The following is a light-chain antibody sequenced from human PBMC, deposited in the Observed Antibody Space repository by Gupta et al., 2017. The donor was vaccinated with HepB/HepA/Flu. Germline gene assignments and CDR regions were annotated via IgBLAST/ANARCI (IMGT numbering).Light chain of an antibody. Sequence: DIMLTQSPLSLPVTLGEPASISCRSSQRLLNSDGYAFLDWYQQKPGQSPQLLIYSVSKRATGVPDRFSGSGSDTEFTLKINKVEAEDVAIYYCKQSRRPPFTFGHGTKVDI. CDR3: KQSRRPPFT. CDR2: SVS. CDR1: QRLLNSDGYAF. V-gene: IGKV2-28*01. J-gene: IGKJ3*01.